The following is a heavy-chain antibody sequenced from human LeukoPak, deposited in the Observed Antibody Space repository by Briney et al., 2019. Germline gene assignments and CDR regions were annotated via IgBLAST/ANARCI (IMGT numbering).Heavy chain of an antibody. CDR2: INHSGST. V-gene: IGHV4-34*01. D-gene: IGHD6-19*01. CDR1: GGSFSGYY. CDR3: ARGSVALWDY. Sequence: PSETLSLTCAVYGGSFSGYYWSWIRQPPGKGLEWIGEINHSGSTNYNPSLKSRFTISVDTSKNQFSLKLTSVTAADTAVYYCARGSVALWDYWGQGTPVTVSS. J-gene: IGHJ4*02.